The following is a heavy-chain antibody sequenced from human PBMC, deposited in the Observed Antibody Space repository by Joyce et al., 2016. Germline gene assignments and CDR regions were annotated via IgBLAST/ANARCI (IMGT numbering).Heavy chain of an antibody. Sequence: QVQLVESGGGVVQPGRSLRLSCAASGFTFSSYGMHWVRQTPGKGLECVAVIWDDGSNKYYADSVQGRFSISRDNSKNTVSLQMNSLRAEDTAVYYCARENSDTSDYGGIAIWGQGTMVTVSS. V-gene: IGHV3-33*01. D-gene: IGHD3-22*01. J-gene: IGHJ3*02. CDR3: ARENSDTSDYGGIAI. CDR2: IWDDGSNK. CDR1: GFTFSSYG.